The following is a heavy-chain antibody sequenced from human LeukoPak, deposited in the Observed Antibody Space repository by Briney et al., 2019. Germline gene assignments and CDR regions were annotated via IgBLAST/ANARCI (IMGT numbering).Heavy chain of an antibody. CDR2: ISGSGGRT. V-gene: IGHV3-23*01. J-gene: IGHJ4*02. D-gene: IGHD3-9*01. CDR1: GFTFNNYA. Sequence: GGSLRLSCAASGFTFNNYAMSWVRQAPGKGLEWVSAISGSGGRTYYADSVKGRFTISRDNSKNTPYLQMSSLRTEDTAVYFCANGRDILTGYLTYYFDYWGQGTLVTVSS. CDR3: ANGRDILTGYLTYYFDY.